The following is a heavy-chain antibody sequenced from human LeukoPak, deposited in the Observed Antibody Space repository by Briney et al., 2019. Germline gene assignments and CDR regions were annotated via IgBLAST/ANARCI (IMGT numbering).Heavy chain of an antibody. V-gene: IGHV4-39*01. CDR1: GGSISSGSYY. CDR3: ARQSNYYDNQLYYFDY. D-gene: IGHD3-22*01. Sequence: SETLSLTCTVSGGSISSGSYYWGWIRQPPGKGLEWIGSIYYSGSTYYNPSLKSRVTISVDTSKNQFSLKLSSVTAADTAVYYCARQSNYYDNQLYYFDYWGQGTLVTVSS. CDR2: IYYSGST. J-gene: IGHJ4*02.